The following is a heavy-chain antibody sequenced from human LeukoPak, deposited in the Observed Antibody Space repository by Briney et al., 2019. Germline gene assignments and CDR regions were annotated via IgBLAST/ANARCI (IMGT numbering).Heavy chain of an antibody. D-gene: IGHD6-13*01. J-gene: IGHJ5*02. CDR1: GYTFTSYA. CDR2: INTNTGNP. V-gene: IGHV7-4-1*02. Sequence: ASVEVSCKASGYTFTSYAMNWVRQAPGQGLEWMGWINTNTGNPTYAQGFTGRFVFSLDTSVSTAYLQISSLKAEDTAVYYCASSAGSSSWYLDNWFDPWGQGTLVTVSS. CDR3: ASSAGSSSWYLDNWFDP.